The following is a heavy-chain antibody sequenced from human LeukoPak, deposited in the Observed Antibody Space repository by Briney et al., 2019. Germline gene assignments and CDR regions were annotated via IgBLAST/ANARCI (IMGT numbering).Heavy chain of an antibody. J-gene: IGHJ3*02. CDR1: GFTFSSYS. CDR2: ISSSSSYI. D-gene: IGHD2-2*01. CDR3: ARPRYCSSTSCYADAFDI. Sequence: GGSLRLSCAASGFTFSSYSMNWVRQAPGKGLEWVSSISSSSSYIYYADSVKGRFTISRDNAMNSLYLQMNSLRAEDTAVYYCARPRYCSSTSCYADAFDIWGQGTMVTVSS. V-gene: IGHV3-21*01.